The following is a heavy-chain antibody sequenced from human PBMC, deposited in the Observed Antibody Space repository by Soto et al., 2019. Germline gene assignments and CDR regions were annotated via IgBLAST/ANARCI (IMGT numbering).Heavy chain of an antibody. Sequence: SETLSLTCTVSGTSISSTNYYWGWIRQPPGKGLEWITSIYYTGMTYYNPSLKSRVTISVDTSKNQFSLKLTSVTAADAALYYCARDFFDSSDYTTNWFDPWGQGTLVTVSS. CDR3: ARDFFDSSDYTTNWFDP. D-gene: IGHD3-22*01. V-gene: IGHV4-39*01. CDR2: IYYTGMT. CDR1: GTSISSTNYY. J-gene: IGHJ5*02.